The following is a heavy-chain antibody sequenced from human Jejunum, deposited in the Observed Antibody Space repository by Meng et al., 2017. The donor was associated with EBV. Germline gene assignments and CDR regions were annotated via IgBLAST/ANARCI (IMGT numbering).Heavy chain of an antibody. J-gene: IGHJ5*02. CDR1: GATLFNGGHY. CDR3: ARDTNGDYGWVDP. CDR2: IFYTGNT. D-gene: IGHD4-17*01. V-gene: IGHV4-30-4*01. Sequence: QLHPQAPAPGLVNPPHTLPPPCAVSGATLFNGGHYWTWLRQPPGKGLEWIGYIFYTGNTYYNPSLKSRVTISLDISKNQFSLNLTSVTAADTAVYYCARDTNGDYGWVDPWGQGTLVTVSS.